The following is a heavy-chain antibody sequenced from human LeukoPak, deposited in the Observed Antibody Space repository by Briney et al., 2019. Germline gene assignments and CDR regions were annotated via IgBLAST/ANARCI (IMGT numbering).Heavy chain of an antibody. CDR1: GFTFSDYY. D-gene: IGHD3-10*01. J-gene: IGHJ4*02. CDR2: ISSSGSTI. CDR3: AKGSALWDWSYYFDY. V-gene: IGHV3-11*01. Sequence: GGSLRLSCAASGFTFSDYYMSWIRQAPGKGLEWVSYISSSGSTIYYADSVKGRFTISRDNAKNSLYLQMNSLRAEDTAVYYCAKGSALWDWSYYFDYWGQGTLVTVSS.